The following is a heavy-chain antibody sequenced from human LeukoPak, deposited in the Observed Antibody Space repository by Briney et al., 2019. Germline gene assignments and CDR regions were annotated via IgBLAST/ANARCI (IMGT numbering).Heavy chain of an antibody. J-gene: IGHJ4*02. CDR3: ARTSNSFDY. Sequence: PGGSLRLSCAASGFTFSSYAMHWVRQAPGKGLEWVAVISYDGSNKYYADSVKGRFTISRDNSKNTVYFQMNSLRAEDTAVYYCARTSNSFDYWGQGTLVTVSS. V-gene: IGHV3-30*14. CDR2: ISYDGSNK. D-gene: IGHD2-2*01. CDR1: GFTFSSYA.